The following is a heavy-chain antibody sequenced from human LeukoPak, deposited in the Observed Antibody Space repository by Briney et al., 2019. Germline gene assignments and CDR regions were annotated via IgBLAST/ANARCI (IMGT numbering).Heavy chain of an antibody. CDR3: AREIWGWFDP. V-gene: IGHV4-4*07. CDR2: IHVSGST. Sequence: PSETLSLTCTVSGDSIRRYHWNWLGQPAGKGQEWIGRIHVSGSTDENASLRSRVSMSVDTAKNQVSLRLTSMTAADTAVYYCAREIWGWFDPWGQGTLVTVSS. J-gene: IGHJ5*02. CDR1: GDSIRRYH. D-gene: IGHD2-15*01.